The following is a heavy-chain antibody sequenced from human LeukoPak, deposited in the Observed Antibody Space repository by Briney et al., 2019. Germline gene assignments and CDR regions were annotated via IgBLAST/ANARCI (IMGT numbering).Heavy chain of an antibody. D-gene: IGHD3-22*01. CDR1: GFTVSSNY. Sequence: GGPLRLSCAASGFTVSSNYRSWVRQAPGKGLEWASSISSSSSYIYYADSVKGRFTISRDNAKNSLYLQMNSLRAEDTAVYYCARERGDYDSSGSYWYFDLWGRGTLVTVSS. CDR3: ARERGDYDSSGSYWYFDL. J-gene: IGHJ2*01. CDR2: ISSSSSYI. V-gene: IGHV3-21*01.